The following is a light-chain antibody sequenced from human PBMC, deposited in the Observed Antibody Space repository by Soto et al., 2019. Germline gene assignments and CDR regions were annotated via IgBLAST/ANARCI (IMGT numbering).Light chain of an antibody. V-gene: IGLV1-40*01. J-gene: IGLJ3*02. CDR1: SSNIGAGYD. Sequence: QPVLTQPPSVSGAPGQRVTISCTGSSSNIGAGYDVHWYQRLPGTAPKLLIDGSPTRPSGVPDRFAGTKSGTAASLAITGLPAEEEADYYGQSYGSSQGGGVFGGGTKVTVL. CDR3: QSYGSSQGGGV. CDR2: GSP.